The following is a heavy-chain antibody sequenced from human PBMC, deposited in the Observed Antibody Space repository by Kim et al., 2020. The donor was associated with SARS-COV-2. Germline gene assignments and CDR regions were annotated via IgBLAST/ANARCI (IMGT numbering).Heavy chain of an antibody. V-gene: IGHV4-59*08. Sequence: SETLSLTCTVSGGSISSYYWSWIRQPPGKGLEWIGYIYYSGSTNYNPSLKSRVTISVDTSKNQFSLKLSSVTAADTAVYYCARLGGDYGGNFDSSWGQGTLVTVSS. CDR3: ARLGGDYGGNFDSS. CDR2: IYYSGST. CDR1: GGSISSYY. D-gene: IGHD4-17*01. J-gene: IGHJ5*02.